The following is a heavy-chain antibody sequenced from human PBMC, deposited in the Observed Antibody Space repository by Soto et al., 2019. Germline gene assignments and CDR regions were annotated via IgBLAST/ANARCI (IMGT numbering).Heavy chain of an antibody. V-gene: IGHV3-23*01. J-gene: IGHJ6*02. CDR1: GFTLSDYA. Sequence: GGSLRLSCAASGFTLSDYAMTWVRQGPGKGLEWVSAISGSGDYTNYADAVKGRFTISRDNAKNTLYLQMNRLRAEDTAVYYCARDLSGYSYGRNWDYYYGMDVWGQGTTVTVSS. CDR2: ISGSGDYT. CDR3: ARDLSGYSYGRNWDYYYGMDV. D-gene: IGHD5-18*01.